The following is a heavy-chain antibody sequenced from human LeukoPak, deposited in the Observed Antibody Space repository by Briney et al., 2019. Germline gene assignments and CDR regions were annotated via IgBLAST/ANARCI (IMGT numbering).Heavy chain of an antibody. CDR3: ARGIVGSATFDY. Sequence: PSETLSLTCAVYGGSFSGYYWSWIRQPPGKGLEWIGYIYHSGSTYYNPSLKSRVTISVDRSKNQFSLKLSSVTAADTAVYYCARGIVGSATFDYWGQGTLVTVSS. V-gene: IGHV4-34*01. J-gene: IGHJ4*02. CDR1: GGSFSGYY. CDR2: IYHSGST. D-gene: IGHD3-10*01.